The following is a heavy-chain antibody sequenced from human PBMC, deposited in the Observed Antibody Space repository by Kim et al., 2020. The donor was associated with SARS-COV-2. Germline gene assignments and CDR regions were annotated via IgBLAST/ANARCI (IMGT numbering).Heavy chain of an antibody. Sequence: SETLSLTCSVSGGSISRTDHYWGWIRRAPGKGLEWIGSIYYFGTTYYNPSINSRVTISVDMSTNQFSLQLTSVTAADTAVYYCTRHPVRYYFDYWGQGVLVTVPS. J-gene: IGHJ4*02. CDR3: TRHPVRYYFDY. V-gene: IGHV4-39*01. CDR2: IYYFGTT. CDR1: GGSISRTDHY.